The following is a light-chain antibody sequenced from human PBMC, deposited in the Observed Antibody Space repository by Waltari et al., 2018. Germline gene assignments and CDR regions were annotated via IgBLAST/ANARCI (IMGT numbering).Light chain of an antibody. J-gene: IGLJ1*01. CDR2: EVS. CDR1: SSDDGSFNR. CDR3: SSYTSSSTWV. Sequence: SALTLPPSQPGSPGQSLIITCTGTSSDDGSFNRVSWYQQPPDTAPKLIIYEVSDRPSGVPDRFSGSKSANTAFLTISGLQAEDEADYFCSSYTSSSTWVFGTGTKVTVL. V-gene: IGLV2-18*02.